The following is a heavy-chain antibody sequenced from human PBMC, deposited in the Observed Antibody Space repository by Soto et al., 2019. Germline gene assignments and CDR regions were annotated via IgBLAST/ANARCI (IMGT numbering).Heavy chain of an antibody. CDR2: IFYSGTT. J-gene: IGHJ4*02. CDR1: GVSISNGGYY. Sequence: SYTLSLTCTVSGVSISNGGYYCIGIRQHPGKGLEWIGYIFYSGTTYYNPSLKSRVTISVDTSKNQFSLKLSSVTAADTAVYYCARDKRYHYDNSGYYGNLDYWGQGTLVT. CDR3: ARDKRYHYDNSGYYGNLDY. D-gene: IGHD3-22*01. V-gene: IGHV4-31*03.